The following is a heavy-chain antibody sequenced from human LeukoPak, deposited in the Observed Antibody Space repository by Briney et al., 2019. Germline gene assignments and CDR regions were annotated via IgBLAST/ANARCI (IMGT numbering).Heavy chain of an antibody. D-gene: IGHD2-8*01. Sequence: PSETQSLTCTVSGGSISSYYWIWIRQPPAKGLEWIGYIYYTGSTNYNPSLKSRVTISVDATKRQLSLELSSVTAADTAVYYCSRENGAFSPFGYWGQGILVTV. CDR2: IYYTGST. J-gene: IGHJ4*02. V-gene: IGHV4-59*12. CDR3: SRENGAFSPFGY. CDR1: GGSISSYY.